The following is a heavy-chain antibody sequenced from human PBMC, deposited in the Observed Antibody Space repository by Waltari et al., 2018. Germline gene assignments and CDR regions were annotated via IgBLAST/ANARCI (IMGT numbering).Heavy chain of an antibody. CDR2: IYYSGST. D-gene: IGHD3-22*01. Sequence: QVQLQESGPGLVKPSETLSLTCTVSGGSISSYYWSWIGHPPGKGLEWIGYIYYSGSTNYNPSLKSRVTISVDTSKNQFSLKLSSVTAADTAVYYCAREGGYYDSSGSFDYWGQGTLVTVSS. CDR1: GGSISSYY. V-gene: IGHV4-59*01. J-gene: IGHJ4*02. CDR3: AREGGYYDSSGSFDY.